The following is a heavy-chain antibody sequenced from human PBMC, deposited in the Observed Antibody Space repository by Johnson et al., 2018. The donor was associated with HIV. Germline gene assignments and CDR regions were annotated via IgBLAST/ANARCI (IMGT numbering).Heavy chain of an antibody. CDR2: IRNKANSYTT. Sequence: VQLVESGGGLVLPGGSLRLSCAVSGFTFTDHYMDWVRQAPGKGLEWVGRIRNKANSYTTEYAASVNGRFTILRDDSKNSLYLQMNSLRPEDTAVYYCAKDRAEMVVVHDAFDMWGQGTMVTVSS. J-gene: IGHJ3*02. CDR3: AKDRAEMVVVHDAFDM. CDR1: GFTFTDHY. D-gene: IGHD3-22*01. V-gene: IGHV3-72*01.